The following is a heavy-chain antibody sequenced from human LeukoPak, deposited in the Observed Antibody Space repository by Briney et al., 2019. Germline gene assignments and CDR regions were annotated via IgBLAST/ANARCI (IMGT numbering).Heavy chain of an antibody. CDR2: IIPIFGTA. Sequence: SVKVSCKASGGTFSSYAISRVRQAPGQGLEWMGGIIPIFGTANYAQKFQGRVTITADKSTSTAYMELSSLRSEDTAVYYCARAVAAASNWFDPWGQGTLVTVSS. D-gene: IGHD6-13*01. V-gene: IGHV1-69*06. J-gene: IGHJ5*02. CDR1: GGTFSSYA. CDR3: ARAVAAASNWFDP.